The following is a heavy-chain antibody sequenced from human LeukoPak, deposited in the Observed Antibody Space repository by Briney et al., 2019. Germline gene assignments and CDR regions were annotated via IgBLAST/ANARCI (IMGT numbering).Heavy chain of an antibody. J-gene: IGHJ3*02. CDR2: ISYDGSNK. CDR1: GFTFSSYG. Sequence: GRSLRLSCAASGFTFSSYGMHWVRQAPGKGLEWVAVISYDGSNKYYADSVKGRFTISRDNSKNTLYLQMNSLRAEDTAVYYCAKDQLAGYSSGWYKLGAFDTWGQGTMVTVSS. D-gene: IGHD6-19*01. V-gene: IGHV3-30*18. CDR3: AKDQLAGYSSGWYKLGAFDT.